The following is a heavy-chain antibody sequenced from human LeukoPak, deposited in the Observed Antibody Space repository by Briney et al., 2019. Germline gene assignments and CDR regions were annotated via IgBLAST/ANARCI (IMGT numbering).Heavy chain of an antibody. CDR3: AREVTYGDYDLGY. CDR1: GGSISSSTYY. V-gene: IGHV4-39*07. D-gene: IGHD4-17*01. J-gene: IGHJ4*02. CDR2: IYYSGST. Sequence: SETLSLTCTVSGGSISSSTYYWGWIRQPPGKGLEWIGNIYYSGSTYYNPSLKSRVTISVDTSKNQLSLKLSSVTAADTAVYYCAREVTYGDYDLGYWGQGTLVTVSS.